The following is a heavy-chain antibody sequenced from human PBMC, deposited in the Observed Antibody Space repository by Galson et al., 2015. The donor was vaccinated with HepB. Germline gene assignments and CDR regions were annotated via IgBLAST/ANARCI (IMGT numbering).Heavy chain of an antibody. D-gene: IGHD6-19*01. CDR2: ISGGGTYT. CDR3: ARVTTVAGPTKY. CDR1: GFTFSDYY. J-gene: IGHJ4*02. V-gene: IGHV3-11*06. Sequence: LRLSCAASGFTFSDYYMTWIRQAPGKGLEWVSYISGGGTYTNYADSVKGRFTISRDNAKKSLSLQMNSLRAEDTAVYFCARVTTVAGPTKYWGQGTLVTVSS.